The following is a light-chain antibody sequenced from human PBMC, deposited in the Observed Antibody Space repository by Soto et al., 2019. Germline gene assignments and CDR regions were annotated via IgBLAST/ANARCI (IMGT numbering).Light chain of an antibody. CDR1: QSVGSW. V-gene: IGKV1-5*03. Sequence: DIQMTQSPSTLSASVGERVTITCRASQSVGSWLAWYQQKPGKAPKVLIYMVSSLESGVPSRFSGSGSGTEFTLTISSLQPDDFATYYCQEYTSRSRTFGKGTTVEIK. CDR3: QEYTSRSRT. J-gene: IGKJ1*01. CDR2: MVS.